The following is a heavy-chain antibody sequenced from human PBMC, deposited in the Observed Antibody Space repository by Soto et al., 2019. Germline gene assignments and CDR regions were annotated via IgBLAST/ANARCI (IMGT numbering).Heavy chain of an antibody. CDR1: GGTFSSYA. Sequence: QVQLVQSGAEVKKPGSSVKVSCKASGGTFSSYAISWVRQAPGQGLEWMGGIIPIFGTANYAQKFQGRVTITADESTSTAYMEPSSLRSEDTAVYYCARAEKSVAVAGRGAFDIWGQGTMVTVSS. J-gene: IGHJ3*02. CDR2: IIPIFGTA. CDR3: ARAEKSVAVAGRGAFDI. V-gene: IGHV1-69*01. D-gene: IGHD6-19*01.